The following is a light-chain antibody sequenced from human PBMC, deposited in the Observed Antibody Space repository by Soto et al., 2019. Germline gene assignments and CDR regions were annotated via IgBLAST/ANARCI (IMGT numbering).Light chain of an antibody. Sequence: QSVLTQPPSVSAAPGQTVTISCSGTSSNIGNNYVSWYQHLPGTAPKLLIYDNDKRPSGIPDRFSGSKSGTSATLGISGLQVGDEADYYCGAWDSTLSIAFGGGTKVTVL. CDR3: GAWDSTLSIA. CDR1: SSNIGNNY. CDR2: DND. J-gene: IGLJ2*01. V-gene: IGLV1-51*01.